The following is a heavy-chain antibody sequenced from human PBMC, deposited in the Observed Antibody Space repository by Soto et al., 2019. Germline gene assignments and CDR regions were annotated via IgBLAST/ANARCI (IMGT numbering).Heavy chain of an antibody. CDR2: ISWNSGSI. D-gene: IGHD6-19*01. CDR1: GFTFDDYA. V-gene: IGHV3-9*01. J-gene: IGHJ6*02. Sequence: PGGSLRLSCAASGFTFDDYAMHWVRQAPGKGLEWVSGISWNSGSIGYADSVKGRFTISRDNAKNSLYLQMNSLRAEDTALYYCAKDKLAGIAVAGHYGMDVWGQGTTVTVSS. CDR3: AKDKLAGIAVAGHYGMDV.